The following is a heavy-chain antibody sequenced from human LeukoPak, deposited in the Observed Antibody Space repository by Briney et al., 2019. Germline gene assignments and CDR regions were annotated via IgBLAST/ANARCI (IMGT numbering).Heavy chain of an antibody. CDR3: ARDSKSGYDFSRGYSYGYLIDY. Sequence: PGGSLRLSCAASGFTFSSYGMNWVRQAPGKGLEWVSSISSSSSYIYYADSVKGRFTISRDNAKNSLYLQMNSLRAEDTAAYYCARDSKSGYDFSRGYSYGYLIDYWGQGTLVTVSS. D-gene: IGHD5-18*01. J-gene: IGHJ4*02. CDR1: GFTFSSYG. CDR2: ISSSSSYI. V-gene: IGHV3-21*01.